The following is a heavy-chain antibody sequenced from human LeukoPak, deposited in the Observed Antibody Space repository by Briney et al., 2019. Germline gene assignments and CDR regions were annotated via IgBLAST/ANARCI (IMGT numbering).Heavy chain of an antibody. J-gene: IGHJ4*02. CDR2: INHSGST. Sequence: SETLSLTCSVSGGSISGYYWSWIRQPPGKGLEWIGEINHSGSTNYNPSLKSRVTISVDTSKNQFSLKLSSVTAADTAVYYCAWNDDYWGQGTLVTVSS. CDR1: GGSISGYY. V-gene: IGHV4-34*01. D-gene: IGHD1-1*01. CDR3: AWNDDY.